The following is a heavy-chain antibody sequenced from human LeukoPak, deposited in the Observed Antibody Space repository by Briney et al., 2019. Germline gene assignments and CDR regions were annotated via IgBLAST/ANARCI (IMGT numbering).Heavy chain of an antibody. CDR1: GGSFSGYY. Sequence: SETLSLTCAVYGGSFSGYYWSWIRQPPGKGLEWIGEINHSGSTNYNPSLKSRVTISVDKSKNQFSLKLSSVTAADTAVYYCARGPHRYSSLDYWGQGTLVTVSS. CDR2: INHSGST. D-gene: IGHD6-19*01. J-gene: IGHJ4*02. CDR3: ARGPHRYSSLDY. V-gene: IGHV4-34*01.